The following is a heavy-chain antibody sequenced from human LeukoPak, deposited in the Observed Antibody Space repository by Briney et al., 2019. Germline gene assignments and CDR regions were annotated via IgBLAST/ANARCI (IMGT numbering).Heavy chain of an antibody. V-gene: IGHV4-4*02. Sequence: SETLSLTCAVSGGSISSSNWWSWVRQPPGKGLEWIGEIYHSGNTNYNPSLKSRVTISVDKSKNQFSLKLSSVTAADTAVYYCARRHYDSSGRSDAFDIWGQGTMVTVSS. CDR1: GGSISSSNW. J-gene: IGHJ3*02. CDR3: ARRHYDSSGRSDAFDI. CDR2: IYHSGNT. D-gene: IGHD3-22*01.